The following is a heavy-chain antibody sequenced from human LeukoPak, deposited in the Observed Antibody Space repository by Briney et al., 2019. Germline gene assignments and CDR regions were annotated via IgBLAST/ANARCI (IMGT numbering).Heavy chain of an antibody. Sequence: SLRLSCAASGFTFNRYEMNWVRQAPGKGLEWVSYISSSGTTMFYAESVKGRFTISRDNAKNSVSLQMNSLRAEDTAVYYCARVLVNYFDYWGQGTLVTVSS. V-gene: IGHV3-48*03. D-gene: IGHD3-9*01. CDR3: ARVLVNYFDY. J-gene: IGHJ4*02. CDR2: ISSSGTTM. CDR1: GFTFNRYE.